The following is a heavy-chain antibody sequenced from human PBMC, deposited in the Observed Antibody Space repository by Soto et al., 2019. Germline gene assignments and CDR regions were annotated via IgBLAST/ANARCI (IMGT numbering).Heavy chain of an antibody. CDR1: GFTVSKNY. CDR3: ARGGYYYDSSGYPSALDI. J-gene: IGHJ3*02. V-gene: IGHV3-53*01. Sequence: GGSLRLSCAASGFTVSKNYMSWVRQAPGKGLEWVSVIYSGGSISYADSVKGRFTISRDNSKNTLFLQMNSLRAEDAAVYYCARGGYYYDSSGYPSALDIWGQGTMVTVSS. CDR2: IYSGGSI. D-gene: IGHD3-22*01.